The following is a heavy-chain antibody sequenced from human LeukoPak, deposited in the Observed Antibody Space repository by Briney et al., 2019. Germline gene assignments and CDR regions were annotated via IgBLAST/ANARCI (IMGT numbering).Heavy chain of an antibody. CDR2: ISAYNGHT. V-gene: IGHV1-18*01. CDR1: GYTFTIYA. J-gene: IGHJ4*02. CDR3: AREGLEPRMFDF. Sequence: ASVKVSCKASGYTFTIYAISWVRQAPGQGLEWMGWISAYNGHTNYAQKLLGRVTMTTDTSTSTAYMELRSLRSDDTAVYYCAREGLEPRMFDFWGQGTLVTVSS. D-gene: IGHD1-1*01.